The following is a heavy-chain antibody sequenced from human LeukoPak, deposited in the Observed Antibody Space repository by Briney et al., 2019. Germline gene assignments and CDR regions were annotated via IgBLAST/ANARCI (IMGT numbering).Heavy chain of an antibody. CDR3: ASENGGYGSSAFHY. D-gene: IGHD3-10*01. CDR1: GYTFTESA. Sequence: GASVKVSCKASGYTFTESAIHWVRQAPGQGFEWMGWISPYSGGTNYAQKFHGRVTMTRDTSITIAYMELKTLRSDDTAVYYCASENGGYGSSAFHYWGQGTLVTVSS. CDR2: ISPYSGGT. J-gene: IGHJ4*02. V-gene: IGHV1-2*02.